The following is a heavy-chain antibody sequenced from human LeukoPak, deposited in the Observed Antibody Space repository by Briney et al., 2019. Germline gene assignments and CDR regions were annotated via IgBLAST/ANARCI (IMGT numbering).Heavy chain of an antibody. V-gene: IGHV3-74*01. CDR3: ARDTVVMDQYFDY. Sequence: GGSLRLSCVASGFTFSNYWMHWVRQAPGKGLVWVSRINSDGSSTTYADSVKGRFTTSRDNAKNTLYLQMNSLRAEDTAVYYCARDTVVMDQYFDYWGQGTLVTVSS. J-gene: IGHJ4*02. CDR1: GFTFSNYW. CDR2: INSDGSST. D-gene: IGHD4-23*01.